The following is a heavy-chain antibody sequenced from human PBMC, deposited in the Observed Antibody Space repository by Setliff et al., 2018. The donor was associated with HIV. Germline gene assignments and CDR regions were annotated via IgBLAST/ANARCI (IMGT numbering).Heavy chain of an antibody. CDR2: FYHTGST. CDR3: ARDQGLELRGDYYYYGMDV. J-gene: IGHJ6*02. V-gene: IGHV4-59*11. D-gene: IGHD1-7*01. Sequence: PSETLSLTCTVSGGSIRSHYWSWIRQPPGKGLEWIGSFYHTGSTHYNPSLKSRTTMSLDTSRNQVSLKLSSVSAADTAVYYCARDQGLELRGDYYYYGMDVWGQGTTVTRLL. CDR1: GGSIRSHY.